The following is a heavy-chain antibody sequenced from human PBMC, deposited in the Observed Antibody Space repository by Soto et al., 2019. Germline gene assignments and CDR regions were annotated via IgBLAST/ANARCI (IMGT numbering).Heavy chain of an antibody. CDR2: IYYSGNT. CDR1: CASISSYY. D-gene: IGHD3-10*01. Sequence: SETLSLTCDASCASISSYYWSWIRQPPGKGLEWIGYIYYSGNTNYNPSLKSRVTMSVDTSKNQFSLNLTSVTAADTAVYFCARASYGSGNYYAPYYFSAMDVWGHGTTVTVSS. J-gene: IGHJ6*02. V-gene: IGHV4-59*01. CDR3: ARASYGSGNYYAPYYFSAMDV.